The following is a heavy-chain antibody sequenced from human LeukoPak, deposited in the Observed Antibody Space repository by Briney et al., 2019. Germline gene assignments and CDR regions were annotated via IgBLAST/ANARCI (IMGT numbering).Heavy chain of an antibody. J-gene: IGHJ4*02. D-gene: IGHD3-10*01. V-gene: IGHV3-74*03. CDR1: GFTFSTYW. Sequence: GGSLRLSCAASGFTFSTYWVHWVRQAPGKGLVWVSRIKSDGSATTYADFVKGRFTVSGDNAKNTLYLQMSSLRAEDTAMYFCARVGGRGSIGGDCWGQGTLVTVSS. CDR3: ARVGGRGSIGGDC. CDR2: IKSDGSAT.